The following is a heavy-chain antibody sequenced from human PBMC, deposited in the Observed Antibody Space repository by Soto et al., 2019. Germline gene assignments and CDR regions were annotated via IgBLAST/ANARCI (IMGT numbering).Heavy chain of an antibody. V-gene: IGHV1-2*02. J-gene: IGHJ4*02. CDR3: ALEPTGTAGFDY. CDR1: GHTFTGHH. CDR2: IDLDIGDT. Sequence: QVQMVQSGAEVKKPGASVKVSCKASGHTFTGHHMHWVRQAPGQGLEWMGLIDLDIGDTKYAQKFEGRVPSPSDTSITTAYMELRGLRSDDTAVYYCALEPTGTAGFDYWGQGTLVTVSS. D-gene: IGHD2-21*02.